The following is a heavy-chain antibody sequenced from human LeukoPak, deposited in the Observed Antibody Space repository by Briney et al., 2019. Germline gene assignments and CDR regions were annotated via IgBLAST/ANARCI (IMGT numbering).Heavy chain of an antibody. CDR1: GFTFTSYG. V-gene: IGHV3-30*02. Sequence: QTGGSLRLSCAASGFTFTSYGMHWVRQAPGKGLEWVTFIRYDGSNKYYADSVKGRFTISRDNSKNTLYLQMNSLRAEDTAVYYCAVRAIVGTPGLDSWGQGTLVTVSS. D-gene: IGHD1-26*01. CDR2: IRYDGSNK. CDR3: AVRAIVGTPGLDS. J-gene: IGHJ4*02.